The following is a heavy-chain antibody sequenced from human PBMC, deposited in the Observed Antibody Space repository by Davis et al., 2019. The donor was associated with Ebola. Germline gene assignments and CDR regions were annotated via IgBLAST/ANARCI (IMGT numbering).Heavy chain of an antibody. CDR3: ARGPHYSDGWPSSGLDV. J-gene: IGHJ6*04. CDR1: GFTFSNYG. CDR2: LWYEGVNK. Sequence: GGSLRLACEASGFTFSNYGMYWVRQAPGKGLEWVAILWYEGVNKFYADSVKGRFTISRDTSKKTVFLEMNSLRVEDTAVYYCARGPHYSDGWPSSGLDVWGKGTTVTVSS. V-gene: IGHV3-33*01. D-gene: IGHD6-19*01.